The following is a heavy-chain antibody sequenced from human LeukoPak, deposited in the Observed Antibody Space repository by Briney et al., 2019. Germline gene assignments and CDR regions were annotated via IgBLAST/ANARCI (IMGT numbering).Heavy chain of an antibody. Sequence: GGSLRLSCEASGFTFNNYAMHWVRQAPGKGLEWVSGISWDRETTGYGDSVKGRFTISRDNAKNTLYLQMSSLRAEDTAVYYCAELGITMIGGVWGKGTTVTISS. D-gene: IGHD3-10*02. CDR1: GFTFNNYA. CDR2: ISWDRETT. V-gene: IGHV3-9*01. J-gene: IGHJ6*04. CDR3: AELGITMIGGV.